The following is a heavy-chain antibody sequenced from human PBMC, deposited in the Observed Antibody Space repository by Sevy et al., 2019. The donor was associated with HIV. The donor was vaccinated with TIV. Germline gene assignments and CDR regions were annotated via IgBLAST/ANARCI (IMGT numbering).Heavy chain of an antibody. CDR1: GGSFSGYY. CDR2: INHSGST. J-gene: IGHJ4*02. Sequence: SETLSLTCAVYGGSFSGYYWSWIRQPPGKGLEWIGEINHSGSTNYNPSLKSRVTISVDTSKNQFSLKLSSVTAADTAVYYCARGHIAAAGTLDYWGQGTLVTVS. V-gene: IGHV4-34*01. CDR3: ARGHIAAAGTLDY. D-gene: IGHD6-13*01.